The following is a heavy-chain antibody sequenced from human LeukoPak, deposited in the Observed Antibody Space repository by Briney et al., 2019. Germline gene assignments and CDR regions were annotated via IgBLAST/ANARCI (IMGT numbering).Heavy chain of an antibody. V-gene: IGHV1-69*04. J-gene: IGHJ5*02. Sequence: SVKVSCKASGGTFSSYAISWVRQAPGQGLEWMGRIIPILGIANYAQKFQGRVTITADKSTNTAYMELSSLRSEDTAVYYCARSVVVPAAILDWFDPWGQGTLVTVSS. D-gene: IGHD2-2*02. CDR2: IIPILGIA. CDR1: GGTFSSYA. CDR3: ARSVVVPAAILDWFDP.